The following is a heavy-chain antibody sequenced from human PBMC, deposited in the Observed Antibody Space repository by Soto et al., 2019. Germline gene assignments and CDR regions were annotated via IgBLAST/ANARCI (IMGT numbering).Heavy chain of an antibody. Sequence: GGSLRLSCAASGFNFSSYGMHWVRQAPGKGLEWVAVIWYDGSNKYYADSVKGRFTISRDNSKNTLYLQMNSLGAEDTAVYYCARSRRSIAAAGGPYYYYYMDVWGKGTTVTVSS. D-gene: IGHD6-13*01. J-gene: IGHJ6*03. CDR2: IWYDGSNK. CDR1: GFNFSSYG. V-gene: IGHV3-33*01. CDR3: ARSRRSIAAAGGPYYYYYMDV.